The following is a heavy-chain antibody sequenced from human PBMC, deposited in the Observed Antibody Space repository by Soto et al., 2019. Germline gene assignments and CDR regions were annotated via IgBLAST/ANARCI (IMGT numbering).Heavy chain of an antibody. J-gene: IGHJ5*02. V-gene: IGHV4-59*12. CDR3: ARTYYDFWSGYYVGSFDP. CDR1: GGSISSYY. D-gene: IGHD3-3*01. CDR2: IYYSGST. Sequence: SETLSLTCTVSGGSISSYYWSWIRQPPGKGLEWLGYIYYSGSTNYNPSLKSRVTISVDTSKNQFSLKLSSVTAADTAVYYCARTYYDFWSGYYVGSFDPWGQGTLVTVSS.